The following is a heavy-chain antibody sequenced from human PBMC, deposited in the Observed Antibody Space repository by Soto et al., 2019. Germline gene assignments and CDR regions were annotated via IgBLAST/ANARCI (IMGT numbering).Heavy chain of an antibody. CDR3: AKEVASGWNAFDL. J-gene: IGHJ3*01. Sequence: EVQLVESGGGLVQPGGSLRLSCAASGFSVTSNYMNWVRQTPGKRLEWVSVLYSGVGTYYADSVKGRFTISRDDSKNTLYLQMTSLSADVTAVYYFAKEVASGWNAFDLWGQGTMVTVSS. CDR2: LYSGVGT. D-gene: IGHD6-19*01. V-gene: IGHV3-53*04. CDR1: GFSVTSNY.